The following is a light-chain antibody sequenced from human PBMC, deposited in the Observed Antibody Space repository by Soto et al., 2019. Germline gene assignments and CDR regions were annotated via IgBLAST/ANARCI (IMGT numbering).Light chain of an antibody. CDR2: EGS. V-gene: IGLV2-23*01. Sequence: QSALTQPASVSGSPGQSITISCTGTSSDAGNYNLVSWYQHHPGKAPKLMIYEGSKRPSGVSNRFSGSNSGTTASLTISGLQAEDEADYYCCSYAGSRVFGGGTKVT. CDR3: CSYAGSRV. J-gene: IGLJ3*02. CDR1: SSDAGNYNL.